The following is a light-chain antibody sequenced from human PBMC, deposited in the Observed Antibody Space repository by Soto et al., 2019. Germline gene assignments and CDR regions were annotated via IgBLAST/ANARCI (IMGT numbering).Light chain of an antibody. V-gene: IGKV1-33*01. Sequence: DIQMTQSPSSLSASIGDRVTITCQASQDIRNYLNWFQQKPGKAPKLLIHDVSTLETGVPARFSGRGSGTIFTLTIINLQPEDVATYYCQQYDSRPNTFGQGTKVDNK. J-gene: IGKJ2*01. CDR3: QQYDSRPNT. CDR2: DVS. CDR1: QDIRNY.